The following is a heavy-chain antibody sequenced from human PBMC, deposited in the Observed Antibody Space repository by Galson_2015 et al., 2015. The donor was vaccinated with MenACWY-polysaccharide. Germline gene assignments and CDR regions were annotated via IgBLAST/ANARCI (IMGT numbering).Heavy chain of an antibody. V-gene: IGHV3-33*01. Sequence: SLRLSCAASGSRFSHFGMHWVRQAPGKGLEWVAVIQYDGSKIVYADSVKGRFTISRDNSKNTLFLEMNSLGAEDTAVYYCAREGSRIVFHAFDPLCQGTMVTVSS. J-gene: IGHJ3*01. D-gene: IGHD6-13*01. CDR3: AREGSRIVFHAFDP. CDR2: IQYDGSKI. CDR1: GSRFSHFG.